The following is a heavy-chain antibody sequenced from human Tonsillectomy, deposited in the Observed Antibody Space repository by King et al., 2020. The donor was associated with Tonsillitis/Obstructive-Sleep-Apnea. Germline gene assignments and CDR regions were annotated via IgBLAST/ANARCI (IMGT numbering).Heavy chain of an antibody. J-gene: IGHJ4*02. Sequence: DVQLVESGGGLVKPGGSLRLSCAASGFTFNDAWMNWFRQAPGKGLEWVGRIKTKTDAGTTDYAATVKGRFTISSDDSKNTLYLQMNSLKTEDTAVYYCTTDRLHYSSGSNLHYWGRGTLVTVSS. D-gene: IGHD3-10*01. CDR1: GFTFNDAW. V-gene: IGHV3-15*07. CDR3: TTDRLHYSSGSNLHY. CDR2: IKTKTDAGTT.